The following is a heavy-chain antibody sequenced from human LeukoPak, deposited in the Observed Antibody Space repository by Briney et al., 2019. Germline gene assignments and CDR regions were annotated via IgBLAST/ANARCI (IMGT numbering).Heavy chain of an antibody. D-gene: IGHD4-17*01. CDR3: AKVGAYGDYARHDY. CDR2: SYHSGST. V-gene: IGHV4-38-2*01. J-gene: IGHJ4*02. CDR1: GYSISSGYY. Sequence: PSETLSLTCAVSGYSISSGYYWAWIRQPPGKGLEWIGQSYHSGSTYSNPSLKSRVTISLDTSNNQFSLRLSSVTAADTAVYYCAKVGAYGDYARHDYWGKGTLVTVSS.